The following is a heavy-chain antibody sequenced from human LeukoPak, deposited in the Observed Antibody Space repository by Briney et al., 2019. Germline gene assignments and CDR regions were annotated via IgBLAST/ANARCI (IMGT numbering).Heavy chain of an antibody. Sequence: GGSLRLSCAASGFTFSSYSMSWVRQAPGKGLEWVSVIYSGYNTYYADSVKGRFTISRDNSKNTLYLQMNSLRVEDTAVYYCARMMARGNYFDYWGQGTLVTVSS. V-gene: IGHV3-53*01. D-gene: IGHD5-24*01. CDR3: ARMMARGNYFDY. J-gene: IGHJ4*02. CDR2: IYSGYNT. CDR1: GFTFSSYS.